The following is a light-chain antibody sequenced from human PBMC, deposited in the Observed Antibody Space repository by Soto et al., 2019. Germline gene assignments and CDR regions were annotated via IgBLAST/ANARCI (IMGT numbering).Light chain of an antibody. J-gene: IGKJ1*01. CDR2: EAS. CDR1: QTISDF. CDR3: QHYISFPWK. V-gene: IGKV1-5*01. Sequence: DIQMTQSPSYLSASVLDRVIITFLASQTISDFLAWYQHKPGEAPKLLIAEASRLESGVPSRFSGGGSGTEFTLTISRLQPDDVATYYCQHYISFPWKFGQGTKVDIK.